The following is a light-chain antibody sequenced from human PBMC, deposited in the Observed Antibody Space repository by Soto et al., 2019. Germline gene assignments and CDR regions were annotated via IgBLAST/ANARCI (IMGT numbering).Light chain of an antibody. Sequence: EIVMTQSPATLSVSPGERVTLSCRASQSVSSNLAWYQHKPGQAPRLLIYGASIRDTGVPAKFSGSGSGTEFTLTISSLQSEDFAVYYCQQYKKWPLTFGGGTKAEIK. J-gene: IGKJ4*01. CDR3: QQYKKWPLT. CDR2: GAS. CDR1: QSVSSN. V-gene: IGKV3-15*01.